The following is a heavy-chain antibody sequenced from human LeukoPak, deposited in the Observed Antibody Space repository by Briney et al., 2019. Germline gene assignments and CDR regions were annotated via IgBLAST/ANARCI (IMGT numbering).Heavy chain of an antibody. CDR3: ASPTTTRDPFDY. CDR1: GYSFSSGYY. V-gene: IGHV4-38-2*02. Sequence: SETLSLTCTVSGYSFSSGYYWGWIRQPPGKGLEWIGSIHHSGSTYYNPSLKSRVTISVDTSKNQFSLKLSSVTAADTAVYYCASPTTTRDPFDYWGQGTLVTVSS. D-gene: IGHD1-1*01. CDR2: IHHSGST. J-gene: IGHJ4*02.